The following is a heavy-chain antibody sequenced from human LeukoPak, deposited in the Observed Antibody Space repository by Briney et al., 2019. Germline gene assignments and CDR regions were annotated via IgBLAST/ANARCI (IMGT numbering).Heavy chain of an antibody. CDR2: IYYSGST. Sequence: SETLSLTCTVSGGSISSSSYYWGWIRQPPGKGLEWIGSIYYSGSTYYNPSLKSRVTISVDTSKNQFSLKLSSVTAADTAVYYCARHRGRWFDPWGQGTLVTVSS. V-gene: IGHV4-39*01. CDR3: ARHRGRWFDP. J-gene: IGHJ5*02. CDR1: GGSISSSSYY. D-gene: IGHD1-1*01.